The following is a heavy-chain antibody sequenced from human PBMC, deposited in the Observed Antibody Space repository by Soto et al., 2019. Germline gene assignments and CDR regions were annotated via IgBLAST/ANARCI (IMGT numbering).Heavy chain of an antibody. D-gene: IGHD4-17*01. CDR2: ISYDGSNK. V-gene: IGHV3-30-3*01. J-gene: IGHJ4*02. CDR3: ARATVTTTLSYFDY. Sequence: QVQLVESGGGVVQPGRSLRLSCAASGFTFSSYAMHWVRQAPGKGLEWVAVISYDGSNKYYADSVKGRFTISRDNSKNTLELQKNNPRAWDTAVYYCARATVTTTLSYFDYWGQGTLVTVSS. CDR1: GFTFSSYA.